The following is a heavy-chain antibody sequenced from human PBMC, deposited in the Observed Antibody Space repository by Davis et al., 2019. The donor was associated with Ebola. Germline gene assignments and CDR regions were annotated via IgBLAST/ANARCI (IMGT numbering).Heavy chain of an antibody. V-gene: IGHV2-5*08. D-gene: IGHD3-10*01. CDR1: GGSISSGGYS. CDR3: AHRLGRFGEWNFDY. Sequence: TLSLTCAVSGGSISSGGYSRSWIRQPPGKALEWLALIYWDDDKRYRPSLKSRLTITKDTSKNQVFLTMINMDPVDTATYYCAHRLGRFGEWNFDYWGLGTLVTVSS. CDR2: IYWDDDK. J-gene: IGHJ4*02.